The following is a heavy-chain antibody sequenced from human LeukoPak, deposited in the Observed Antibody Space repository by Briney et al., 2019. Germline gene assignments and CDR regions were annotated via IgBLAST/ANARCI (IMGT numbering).Heavy chain of an antibody. D-gene: IGHD5-12*01. Sequence: SVKVSCKASGGTFSSYAISWVRQAPGQGLEWMGRIIPILGIANYAQKFQGRVTITADKSTSTAYMELSSLRSEDTAVYYCAREDLAATITFEGEGYFDYWGQGTLVTVSS. CDR2: IIPILGIA. V-gene: IGHV1-69*04. CDR1: GGTFSSYA. CDR3: AREDLAATITFEGEGYFDY. J-gene: IGHJ4*02.